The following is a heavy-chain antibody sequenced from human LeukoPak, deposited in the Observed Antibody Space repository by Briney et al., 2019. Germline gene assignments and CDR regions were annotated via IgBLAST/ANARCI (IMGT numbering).Heavy chain of an antibody. CDR3: ARLTYSSGWYKGDAFDI. CDR1: GGSISSYY. J-gene: IGHJ3*02. D-gene: IGHD6-19*01. Sequence: PSETPSLTCTVSGGSISSYYWSWIRQPPGKGLEWIGYIYYSGSTNYNPSLKSRVTISVDTSKNQFSLKLSSVTAADTAVYYCARLTYSSGWYKGDAFDIWGQGTMVTVSS. CDR2: IYYSGST. V-gene: IGHV4-59*01.